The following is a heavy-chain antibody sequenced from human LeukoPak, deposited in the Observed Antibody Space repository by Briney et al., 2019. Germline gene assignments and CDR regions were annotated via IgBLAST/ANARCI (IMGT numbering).Heavy chain of an antibody. Sequence: ASVRVSCKASGYTFSNYGISWVRQAPGQGLEWMGWISAFNGDTNYAQNLQGRVTLTTDTSTSTAYMDLGSLRSDDTAVYYCARVEMATIYYYYGMDVWGQGTTVTVSS. D-gene: IGHD5-24*01. CDR3: ARVEMATIYYYYGMDV. V-gene: IGHV1-18*01. CDR1: GYTFSNYG. CDR2: ISAFNGDT. J-gene: IGHJ6*02.